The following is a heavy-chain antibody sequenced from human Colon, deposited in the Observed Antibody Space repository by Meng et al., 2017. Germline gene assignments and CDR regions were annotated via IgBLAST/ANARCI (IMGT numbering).Heavy chain of an antibody. CDR2: SYHSGST. Sequence: AETLSLTCAVSGYSISSGYYWGWIRQPPGKGLEWIGSSYHSGSTYYNPSLKSRVTISVDTSKNQFSLKLSSVTAADTAVYYCARDLKYYDFWSGYYWFDIWGQGTMVTVSS. V-gene: IGHV4-38-2*02. CDR1: GYSISSGYY. D-gene: IGHD3-3*01. J-gene: IGHJ3*02. CDR3: ARDLKYYDFWSGYYWFDI.